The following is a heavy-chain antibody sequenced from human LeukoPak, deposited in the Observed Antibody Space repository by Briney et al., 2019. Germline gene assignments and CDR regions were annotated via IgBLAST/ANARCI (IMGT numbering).Heavy chain of an antibody. J-gene: IGHJ5*02. CDR2: IYYSGST. CDR3: ARGGERSSWYWFDP. D-gene: IGHD6-13*01. CDR1: GFTFTNYW. Sequence: GSLRLSCAASGFTFTNYWMSWVRQAPGKGLEWIGYIYYSGSTNYNPSLKSRVTISVDTSKNQFSLKLSSVTAADTAVYYCARGGERSSWYWFDPWGQGTLVTVSS. V-gene: IGHV4-59*01.